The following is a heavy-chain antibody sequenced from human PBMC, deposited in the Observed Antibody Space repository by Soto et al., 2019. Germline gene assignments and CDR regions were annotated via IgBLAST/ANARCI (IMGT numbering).Heavy chain of an antibody. CDR1: GYTFTSYG. Sequence: QVQLVQYEPEVKKPGASVRVSCKTSGYTFTSYGISWVRQAPGQGLEWMGWITTDKGKTTYAQKFQGRVAMTTDTSTSTAYMVLRSLRSDDTAVYYCATRSPAFDYWGQGTLVTVSS. J-gene: IGHJ4*02. CDR3: ATRSPAFDY. V-gene: IGHV1-18*01. CDR2: ITTDKGKT.